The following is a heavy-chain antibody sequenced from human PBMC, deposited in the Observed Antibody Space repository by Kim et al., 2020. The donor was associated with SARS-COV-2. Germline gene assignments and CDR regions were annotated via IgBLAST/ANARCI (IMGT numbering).Heavy chain of an antibody. D-gene: IGHD3-3*02. CDR2: ISRNSYYT. CDR1: GFIFSDYY. V-gene: IGHV3-11*06. J-gene: IGHJ3*02. CDR3: ASDLLGISIAAFDI. Sequence: GGSLRLSCAASGFIFSDYYMTWIRQAPGKGLEWVPYISRNSYYTNYADSVKGRFSISRDDAKNSLYLQMNSLRAEDTAVYYCASDLLGISIAAFDIWGLGTMVTVSS.